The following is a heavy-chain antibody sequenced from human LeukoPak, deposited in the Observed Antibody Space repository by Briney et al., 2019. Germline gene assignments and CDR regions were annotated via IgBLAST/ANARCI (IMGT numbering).Heavy chain of an antibody. J-gene: IGHJ4*02. CDR2: VWFDGSNK. Sequence: PGGSLRLSCTASGFTFSSYGMHWVRQAPGKGLEWLALVWFDGSNKYYADSVKGRFTISRDNSRNTVYMQMDSLRAEDTAIYYCAGDRNSDWYSPLDYWGQGSQVTVSP. CDR3: AGDRNSDWYSPLDY. CDR1: GFTFSSYG. V-gene: IGHV3-33*01. D-gene: IGHD6-19*01.